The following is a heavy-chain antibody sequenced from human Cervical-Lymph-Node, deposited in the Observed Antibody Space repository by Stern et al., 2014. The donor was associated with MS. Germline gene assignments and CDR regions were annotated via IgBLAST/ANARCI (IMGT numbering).Heavy chain of an antibody. CDR1: GFSLSSYW. D-gene: IGHD2-15*01. V-gene: IGHV3-7*01. J-gene: IGHJ6*02. CDR2: IKQDGSER. CDR3: ARDCGSGSCYQTQYYYGVDV. Sequence: EVQLVESGGGLVQPGGSLRLSCAGSGFSLSSYWMSWVRQAPGKGPELGATIKQDGSERYYVDSGKGRFTISRDNSKNSVFLQMNSLRVDDTSVYYCARDCGSGSCYQTQYYYGVDVWGQGTTVIVSS.